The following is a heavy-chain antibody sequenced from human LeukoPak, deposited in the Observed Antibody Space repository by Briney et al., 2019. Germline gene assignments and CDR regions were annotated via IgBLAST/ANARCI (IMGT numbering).Heavy chain of an antibody. V-gene: IGHV4-34*01. CDR3: ARHGYDYVWGSYRGYFDY. CDR1: GGSFSGYY. Sequence: SETLSLTCAVYGGSFSGYYWSWIRQPPGKGLEWIGEINHSGSTYYNPSLKSRVTISVDTSKNQFSLKLSSVTAADTAVYYCARHGYDYVWGSYRGYFDYWGQGTLVTVSS. D-gene: IGHD3-16*02. CDR2: INHSGST. J-gene: IGHJ4*02.